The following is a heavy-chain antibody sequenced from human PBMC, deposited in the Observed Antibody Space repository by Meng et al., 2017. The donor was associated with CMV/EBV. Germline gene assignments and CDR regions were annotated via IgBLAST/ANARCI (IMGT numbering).Heavy chain of an antibody. CDR2: IIPISGTA. J-gene: IGHJ6*02. CDR3: ARGQSRIVVPAASVDYYYGMDV. D-gene: IGHD2-2*01. Sequence: SVKVSCKASGGTFSSYATSWVRQAPGQGLEWMGGIIPISGTANYAQESQGRVTITTDESTSTAYMELSSLRSEDTAVYYCARGQSRIVVPAASVDYYYGMDVWGQGTTVTVSS. CDR1: GGTFSSYA. V-gene: IGHV1-69*05.